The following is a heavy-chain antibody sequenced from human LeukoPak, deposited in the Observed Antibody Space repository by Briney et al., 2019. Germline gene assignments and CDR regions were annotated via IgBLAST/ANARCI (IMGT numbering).Heavy chain of an antibody. J-gene: IGHJ6*03. CDR2: IYTSGST. D-gene: IGHD6-19*01. CDR3: ARARYSSGWRTGYYYYYYMDV. CDR1: GGSISSGYY. V-gene: IGHV4-61*02. Sequence: PSQTLSLTCTVSGGSISSGYYWSWIRQPAGKGLEWIGRIYTSGSTNYNPSLKSRVTMSVDTSKNQFSLKLSSVTAADTAVYYCARARYSSGWRTGYYYYYYMDVWGKGTTVTISS.